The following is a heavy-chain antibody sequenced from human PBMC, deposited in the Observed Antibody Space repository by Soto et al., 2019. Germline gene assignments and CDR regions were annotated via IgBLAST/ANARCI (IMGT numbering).Heavy chain of an antibody. CDR1: GGSICSGADY. J-gene: IGHJ4*02. CDR3: ARIHDSSGSFDS. CDR2: IYYSGST. V-gene: IGHV4-31*03. Sequence: SETLSLTCTVSGGSICSGADYWNWIRQVPGKGLEWMGYIYYSGSTYNNPSLRSRITISVDTSKNQFSLRLTSVTAADTAVYYCARIHDSSGSFDSWGQGTLVTVSS. D-gene: IGHD3-22*01.